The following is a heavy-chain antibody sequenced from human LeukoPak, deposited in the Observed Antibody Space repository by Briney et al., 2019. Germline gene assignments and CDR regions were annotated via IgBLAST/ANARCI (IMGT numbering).Heavy chain of an antibody. Sequence: GGSLRLSCAASGFTSSSYEMNWVRQAPGKGLEWVSYISSSGSTIYYADSVKGRFTISRDNAKNSLYLQMNSLRAEDTAVYYCARDPSTIFLGIAVAGTGYFDYWGQGTLVTVSS. J-gene: IGHJ4*02. D-gene: IGHD6-19*01. CDR3: ARDPSTIFLGIAVAGTGYFDY. CDR2: ISSSGSTI. CDR1: GFTSSSYE. V-gene: IGHV3-48*03.